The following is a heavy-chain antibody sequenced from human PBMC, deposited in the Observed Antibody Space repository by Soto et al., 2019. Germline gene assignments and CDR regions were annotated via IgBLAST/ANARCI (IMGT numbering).Heavy chain of an antibody. V-gene: IGHV3-30*18. CDR2: ISYDGSNK. CDR3: AKGGYYYSDAFDI. CDR1: GFTFSSYG. Sequence: PGGSLRLSCAASGFTFSSYGMHWVRQAPGKGLEWVAVISYDGSNKYYADSVKGRFTISRDNSKNTLYLQMNSLRAEDTAVYYCAKGGYYYSDAFDIWGQGTMVTVSS. J-gene: IGHJ3*02. D-gene: IGHD3-22*01.